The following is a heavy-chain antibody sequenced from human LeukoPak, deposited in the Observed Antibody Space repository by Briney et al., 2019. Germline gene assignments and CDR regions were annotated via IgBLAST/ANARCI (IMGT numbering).Heavy chain of an antibody. CDR1: GGSVSSYY. V-gene: IGHV4-59*02. Sequence: KPSETLSLTCTVSGGSVSSYYWSWIRQPPGKGLEWIGYIYYSGSTNYNPSLKSRVTISVDTSKNQFSLKLSPVTAADTAVYYCARGDTAMVRWGQGTLVTVSS. CDR2: IYYSGST. J-gene: IGHJ4*02. CDR3: ARGDTAMVR. D-gene: IGHD5-18*01.